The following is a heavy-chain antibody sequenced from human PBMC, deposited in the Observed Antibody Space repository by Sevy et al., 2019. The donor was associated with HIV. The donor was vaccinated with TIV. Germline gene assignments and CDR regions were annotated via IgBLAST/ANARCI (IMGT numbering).Heavy chain of an antibody. CDR3: ARDAARVIVPTAGFDS. D-gene: IGHD1-1*01. V-gene: IGHV3-33*01. CDR1: GFTFRSFS. Sequence: GESLKISCVASGFTFRSFSMHWVRQAPGKGLEWVAAIWYDGRTERYADSVQGRFTISRDNSKKTLHLQMNSLRAEDTALYYWARDAARVIVPTAGFDSWGQGTLVTVSS. CDR2: IWYDGRTE. J-gene: IGHJ5*01.